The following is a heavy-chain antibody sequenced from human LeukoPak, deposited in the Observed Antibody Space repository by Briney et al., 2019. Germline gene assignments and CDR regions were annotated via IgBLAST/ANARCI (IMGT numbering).Heavy chain of an antibody. D-gene: IGHD3-22*01. J-gene: IGHJ6*03. CDR2: ISGSGGST. V-gene: IGHV3-23*01. Sequence: GGSLRLSCAASGFTFSSYAMSWVRQAPGKGLEWVSAISGSGGSTYYADSVKGRFTISRDNSKNALYLQMNSLRAEDTAVYYCAKTVYSSGYYYYYYMDVWGKGTTVTVSS. CDR3: AKTVYSSGYYYYYYMDV. CDR1: GFTFSSYA.